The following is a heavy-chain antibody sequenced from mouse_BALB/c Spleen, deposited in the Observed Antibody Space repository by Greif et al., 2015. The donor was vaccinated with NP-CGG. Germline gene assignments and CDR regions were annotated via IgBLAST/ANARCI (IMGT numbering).Heavy chain of an antibody. CDR3: ASYGNYPNYAMDY. Sequence: QVQLQQSGPELVKPGASVKISCKASGYSFTSYYIHWVKQRPGQGLEWIEWIFPGSGNTNYNEKFKGKATLTADTSSSTAYMQLSSLTSEDSAVYFCASYGNYPNYAMDYWGQGTSVTVSS. J-gene: IGHJ4*01. CDR2: IFPGSGNT. V-gene: IGHV1-66*01. D-gene: IGHD2-1*01. CDR1: GYSFTSYY.